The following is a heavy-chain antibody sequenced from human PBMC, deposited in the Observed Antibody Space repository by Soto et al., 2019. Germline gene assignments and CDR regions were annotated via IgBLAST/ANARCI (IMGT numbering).Heavy chain of an antibody. D-gene: IGHD6-13*01. V-gene: IGHV3-74*01. CDR3: AKDGNLIAAAGY. J-gene: IGHJ4*02. CDR1: GLIFSNYK. Sequence: GGSLRLSCAASGLIFSNYKMHWVRQAPGKGLVWVSRINTDGSIIDYADSVKGRFTVSRDNAKNTLYLQMNSLRAEDTAVYYCAKDGNLIAAAGYWGQGTLVTVSS. CDR2: INTDGSII.